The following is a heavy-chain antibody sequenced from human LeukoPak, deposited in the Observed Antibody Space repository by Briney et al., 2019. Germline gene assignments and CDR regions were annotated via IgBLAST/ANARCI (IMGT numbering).Heavy chain of an antibody. J-gene: IGHJ4*02. V-gene: IGHV4-59*01. CDR3: ARVLQNWNDGPILVY. CDR2: IYYSGST. D-gene: IGHD1-1*01. Sequence: SETLSLTCTVSGGSISGFYWSWIRQPPGKGLEWIGDIYYSGSTNYNPSLKSRLTISVDTSKNQFSLKLSSVTAADTAVYYCARVLQNWNDGPILVYWGQGTLVTVSS. CDR1: GGSISGFY.